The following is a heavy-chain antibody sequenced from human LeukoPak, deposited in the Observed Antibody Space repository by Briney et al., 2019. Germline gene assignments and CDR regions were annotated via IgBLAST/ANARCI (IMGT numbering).Heavy chain of an antibody. CDR3: AKAPIGGSYWDPYDY. CDR1: GFTFSSYW. D-gene: IGHD1-26*01. CDR2: IKQDGSEK. J-gene: IGHJ4*02. Sequence: GGSLRLSCAASGFTFSSYWMSWVRQAPGKGLEWVANIKQDGSEKYYVDSVKGRFTISRDNAKNSLYLQMNSLRAEDTAVYYCAKAPIGGSYWDPYDYWGQGTLVTVSS. V-gene: IGHV3-7*03.